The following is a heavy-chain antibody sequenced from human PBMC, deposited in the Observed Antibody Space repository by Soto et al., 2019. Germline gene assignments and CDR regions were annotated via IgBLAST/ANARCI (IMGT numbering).Heavy chain of an antibody. J-gene: IGHJ6*02. CDR1: GIPVSSNY. CDR2: LHSGGDT. CDR3: AREGPYYYASRMDV. Sequence: EVQLVESGGGLVQPGGSLRLSCVASGIPVSSNYMTWVRQAPGKGLEWVSVLHSGGDTYYANSVKGRFTISRHDSTNTLDLLMNSLAPEDTAVYYGAREGPYYYASRMDVWGQGTTVTVS. D-gene: IGHD3-10*01. V-gene: IGHV3-53*04.